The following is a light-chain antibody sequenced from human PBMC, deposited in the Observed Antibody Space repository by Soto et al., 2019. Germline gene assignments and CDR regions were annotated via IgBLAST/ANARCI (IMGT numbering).Light chain of an antibody. Sequence: DIQLTQSPSFLSASVGDRVTITCRASQDIGNFLAWYQQKPGKVPKLLIYAASTLQSGVPSRFSGSGSGTDFTLTISSLQPEDVATYYCQKCKVAPFTFGGGTKVEIK. CDR1: QDIGNF. V-gene: IGKV1-27*01. J-gene: IGKJ4*01. CDR2: AAS. CDR3: QKCKVAPFT.